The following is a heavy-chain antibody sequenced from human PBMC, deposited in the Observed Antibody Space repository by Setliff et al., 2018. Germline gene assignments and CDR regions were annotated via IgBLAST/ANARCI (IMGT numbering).Heavy chain of an antibody. Sequence: ASVKVSCKASGFTFTTYYIHWVRQAPGQGLEWVGRVNPHDGYTHCSQKFEDRVTVTRDTSTSTVYMDLSALTSEDTAVYYCAREFPGGRKGFDYWGQGTLVTVSS. CDR3: AREFPGGRKGFDY. CDR1: GFTFTTYY. V-gene: IGHV1-46*01. D-gene: IGHD3-10*01. J-gene: IGHJ4*02. CDR2: VNPHDGYT.